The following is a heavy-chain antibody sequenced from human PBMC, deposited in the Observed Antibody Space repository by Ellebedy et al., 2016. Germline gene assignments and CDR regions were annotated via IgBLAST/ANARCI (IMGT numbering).Heavy chain of an antibody. D-gene: IGHD5-12*01. Sequence: SETLSLTCTVSGGSISSYYWSWIRQPPGKGLEWIGYIYYSGSTNYNPSLKSRVTISVDTSKNQFSLKLSSVTAADTAVYYCARDRKIGVATISGDGMDVWGQGTTVTVSS. CDR3: ARDRKIGVATISGDGMDV. J-gene: IGHJ6*02. CDR2: IYYSGST. CDR1: GGSISSYY. V-gene: IGHV4-59*01.